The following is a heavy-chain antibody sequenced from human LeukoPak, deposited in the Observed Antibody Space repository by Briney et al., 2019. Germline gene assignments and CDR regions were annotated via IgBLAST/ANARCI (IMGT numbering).Heavy chain of an antibody. Sequence: SQTLSLTCTVSGGSISSGGYYWSWIRQPPGKGLEWIGYIYHSGSTYYNPSLKSRVTISVDRSKNQFSLKLSSVTAADTAVYYCARAYCSSTSCYSIGWFDPWGQGTLVTVSS. CDR1: GGSISSGGYY. J-gene: IGHJ5*02. V-gene: IGHV4-30-2*01. CDR3: ARAYCSSTSCYSIGWFDP. D-gene: IGHD2-2*01. CDR2: IYHSGST.